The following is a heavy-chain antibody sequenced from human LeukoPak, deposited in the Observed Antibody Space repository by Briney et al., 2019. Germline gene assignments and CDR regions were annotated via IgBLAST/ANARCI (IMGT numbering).Heavy chain of an antibody. D-gene: IGHD5-12*01. CDR1: GGTFSSYA. J-gene: IGHJ4*02. CDR2: ISPILGIA. V-gene: IGHV1-69*04. CDR3: AWKGSVATIHPFDY. Sequence: SVKVSCKASGGTFSSYAISWVRQAPGQGLEWMGRISPILGIANYAQKFQGRVTITADKSTSTAYMELSSLRSEDTDVYYCAWKGSVATIHPFDYWGQGTLVTVSS.